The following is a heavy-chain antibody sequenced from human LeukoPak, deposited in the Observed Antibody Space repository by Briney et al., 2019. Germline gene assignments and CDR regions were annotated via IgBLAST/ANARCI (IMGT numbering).Heavy chain of an antibody. D-gene: IGHD1-1*01. CDR3: VLEFNKDAFDI. V-gene: IGHV3-72*01. CDR1: GFTFSDHY. J-gene: IGHJ3*02. CDR2: TRNKANSYTT. Sequence: GGSLRLSCAASGFTFSDHYMNWVRQAPGRGLEWFGRTRNKANSYTTEYAASVKGRFSISRDDPKNSLFLQMDSLKTEDTAVYCCVLEFNKDAFDIWGQGTMVTVSS.